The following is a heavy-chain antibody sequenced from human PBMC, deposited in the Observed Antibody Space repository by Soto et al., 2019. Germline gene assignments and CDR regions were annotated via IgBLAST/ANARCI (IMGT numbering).Heavy chain of an antibody. J-gene: IGHJ4*02. CDR3: AAARRWGYFDY. D-gene: IGHD6-6*01. CDR1: GGSFSGYY. V-gene: IGHV4-34*01. CDR2: INHSGST. Sequence: QVQLQQWGAGLLKPSETLSLTCAVYGGSFSGYYWSWIRQPPGKGLEWIGEINHSGSTNYNPSLKSRVTISVDTSKNQFSLKLSSVTAADTAVYYCAAARRWGYFDYWSQGTLVTVSS.